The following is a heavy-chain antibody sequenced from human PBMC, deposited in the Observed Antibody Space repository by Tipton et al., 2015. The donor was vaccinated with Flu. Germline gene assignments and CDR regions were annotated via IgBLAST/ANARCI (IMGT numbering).Heavy chain of an antibody. Sequence: SLRLSCAASGFTFSSYEMNWVRQAPGKGLEWVSYISSSGSTIYYADSVKGRFTISRDNAKNSLYLQINSLRAEDTAVYYCARDSNAVKGCSSWYYFDYWGQGTLVPVSP. CDR3: ARDSNAVKGCSSWYYFDY. CDR1: GFTFSSYE. V-gene: IGHV3-48*03. D-gene: IGHD6-13*01. J-gene: IGHJ4*02. CDR2: ISSSGSTI.